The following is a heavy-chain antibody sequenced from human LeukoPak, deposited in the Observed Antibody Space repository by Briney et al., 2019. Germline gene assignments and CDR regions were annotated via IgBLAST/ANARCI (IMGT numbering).Heavy chain of an antibody. CDR2: INGDGSTT. J-gene: IGHJ3*02. D-gene: IGHD3-3*01. V-gene: IGHV3-74*01. Sequence: GRSLRLSCAASGFIFSSCWMHWVRQAPGKGLVWVSRINGDGSTTNYADSVRGRFTISRDNAKNTLYLQMNSLRADDSAVYYCASLVGGYYPPVEAFDIWGQGTTVTVSS. CDR3: ASLVGGYYPPVEAFDI. CDR1: GFIFSSCW.